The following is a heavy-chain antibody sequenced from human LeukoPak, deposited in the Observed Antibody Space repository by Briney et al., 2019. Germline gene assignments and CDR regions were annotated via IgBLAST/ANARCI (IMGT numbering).Heavy chain of an antibody. CDR3: ARGWFSNGYSYGRTLPAFDI. CDR2: IIPIFGTA. J-gene: IGHJ3*02. CDR1: GFTFSSYS. Sequence: PGGSLRLSCAASGFTFSSYSMNWVRQAPGKGLEWMGGIIPIFGTANYAQKFQGRVTITADESTSTAYMELSSLRSEDTAVYYCARGWFSNGYSYGRTLPAFDIWGQGTMVTVSS. V-gene: IGHV1-69*01. D-gene: IGHD5-18*01.